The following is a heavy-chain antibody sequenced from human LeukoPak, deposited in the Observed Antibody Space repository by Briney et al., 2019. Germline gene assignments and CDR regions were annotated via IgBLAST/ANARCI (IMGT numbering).Heavy chain of an antibody. V-gene: IGHV3-30*02. Sequence: PGGSLRLSCAASGFTFSSYGMHWVRQAPGKGLEWVAFIRYDGSNKYYADSVKGRFTISRDNSKNTLYLQMNSLRAEDTAVYYCAKDANSDGYSFFDYWGQGTLVTVSS. D-gene: IGHD5-18*01. CDR1: GFTFSSYG. CDR3: AKDANSDGYSFFDY. J-gene: IGHJ4*02. CDR2: IRYDGSNK.